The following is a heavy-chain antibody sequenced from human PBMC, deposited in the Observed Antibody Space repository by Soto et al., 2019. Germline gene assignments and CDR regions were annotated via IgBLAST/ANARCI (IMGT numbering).Heavy chain of an antibody. J-gene: IGHJ6*02. D-gene: IGHD3-10*01. CDR3: ARDGSIPRGYYYGSGSYYIRYGMDV. Sequence: ASVKVSCKASGYTFTGYYMHWVRQAPGQGLEWMGWINPNSGGTNYAQKFQGRVTMTRDTSISTAYMELSRLRSGDTAVYYCARDGSIPRGYYYGSGSYYIRYGMDVWGQGTTVTVSS. CDR1: GYTFTGYY. CDR2: INPNSGGT. V-gene: IGHV1-2*02.